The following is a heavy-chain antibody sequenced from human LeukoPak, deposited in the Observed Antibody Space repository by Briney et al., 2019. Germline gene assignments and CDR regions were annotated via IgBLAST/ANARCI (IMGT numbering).Heavy chain of an antibody. CDR1: GFTFSYYP. V-gene: IGHV3-30*04. J-gene: IGHJ3*02. CDR3: AREGYYAFDI. Sequence: GGSLRLSCAAAGFTFSYYPMHWVRQAPGKGLEWVSLISHDGSNTDNADSVKGRFTISSDNSQTTLSLQMSSLSAEDSAVYYCAREGYYAFDIWGQGTMVTVSS. D-gene: IGHD3-22*01. CDR2: ISHDGSNT.